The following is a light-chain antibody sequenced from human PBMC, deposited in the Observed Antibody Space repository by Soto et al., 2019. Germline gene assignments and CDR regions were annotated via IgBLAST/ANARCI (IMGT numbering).Light chain of an antibody. CDR3: QQYGNSPLT. Sequence: ETVLTQSPGTLSLSPGERATLSCRASHIVSINYLAWYQQKPGQAPRLLIYGASSRATGIPDRFSGSGSGTDFTLTISRLEPEDYAVYYYQQYGNSPLTFGGGTKVDIK. CDR2: GAS. CDR1: HIVSINY. J-gene: IGKJ4*01. V-gene: IGKV3-20*01.